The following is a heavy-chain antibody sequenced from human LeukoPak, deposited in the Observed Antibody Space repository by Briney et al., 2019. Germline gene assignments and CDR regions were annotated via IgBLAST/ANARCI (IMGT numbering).Heavy chain of an antibody. D-gene: IGHD5-24*01. J-gene: IGHJ4*02. CDR1: GFTFSNAW. V-gene: IGHV3-15*01. Sequence: GGSLRLSCAASGFTFSNAWMSWVRQAPGKGLEWVGRIKSKTDGGTTDYAAPVKGRFTISRDDSKNTLYLQMNSLKTEDTAVYYCTTAISSPQRWLLPIYRSHDYWGQGTLVTVSS. CDR3: TTAISSPQRWLLPIYRSHDY. CDR2: IKSKTDGGTT.